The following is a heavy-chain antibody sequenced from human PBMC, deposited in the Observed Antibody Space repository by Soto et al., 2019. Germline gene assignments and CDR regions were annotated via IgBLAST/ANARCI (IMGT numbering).Heavy chain of an antibody. D-gene: IGHD3-3*01. V-gene: IGHV1-8*01. J-gene: IGHJ5*02. CDR1: GYTFTSYD. CDR3: ARGGKGWNFWSGQRALVWFDP. Sequence: QVQLVQSGAEVKKPGASVKVSCKASGYTFTSYDINWVRQATGQGLEWMGWMNPNSGNTGYAQKFQGRVTMTRNTSISTAYMELSSLRSEDTAVYYCARGGKGWNFWSGQRALVWFDPWGQGTLVTVSS. CDR2: MNPNSGNT.